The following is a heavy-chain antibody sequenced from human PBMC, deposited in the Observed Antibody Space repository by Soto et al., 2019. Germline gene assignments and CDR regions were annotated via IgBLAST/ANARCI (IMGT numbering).Heavy chain of an antibody. CDR3: ARGAAAGGGYYFDY. V-gene: IGHV3-33*01. D-gene: IGHD6-13*01. CDR1: GFTFSSYG. CDR2: IWYDGSNK. Sequence: QVQLVESGGGVVQPGRSLILSCAASGFTFSSYGMHWVRQAPGKGLEWVAVIWYDGSNKYYADSVKGRFTISRDNSKNTLYLQMNSLRAEDTAVYYCARGAAAGGGYYFDYWGQGTLVTVSS. J-gene: IGHJ4*02.